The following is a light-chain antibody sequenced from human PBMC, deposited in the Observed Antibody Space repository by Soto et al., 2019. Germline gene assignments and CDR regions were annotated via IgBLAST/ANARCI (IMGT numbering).Light chain of an antibody. CDR1: SNDVGTYNL. CDR2: EGF. V-gene: IGLV2-23*01. J-gene: IGLJ1*01. CDR3: SSYAGSTTYV. Sequence: QSVLTQPASVSGSPGQSITLSCTGTSNDVGTYNLVSWYQQHPGKAPKLIIFEGFKRPSGVSNRSSGSKSGNTASLTISGLQAEDEADYYCSSYAGSTTYVFGTGTKVTV.